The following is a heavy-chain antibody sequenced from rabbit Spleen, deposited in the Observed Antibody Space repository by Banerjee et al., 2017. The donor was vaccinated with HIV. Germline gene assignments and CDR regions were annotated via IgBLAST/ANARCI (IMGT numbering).Heavy chain of an antibody. J-gene: IGHJ4*01. Sequence: QLVESGGGLVQPGGSLKLSCKASGFTITNNKWMCWVRQAPGKGLEWIGYIDPVSGSTYYANWVNGQFSISRENTQNTVSLQLNSLTAADTATYFCVRDGNSGYSFNLWGPGTLVTVS. V-gene: IGHV1S7*01. CDR2: IDPVSGST. CDR3: VRDGNSGYSFNL. D-gene: IGHD1-1*01. CDR1: GFTITNNK.